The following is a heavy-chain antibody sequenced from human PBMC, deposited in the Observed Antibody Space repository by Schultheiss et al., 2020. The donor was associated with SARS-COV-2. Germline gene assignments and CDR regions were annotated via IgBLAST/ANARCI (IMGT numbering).Heavy chain of an antibody. V-gene: IGHV3-30*01. CDR3: AKDKRRGSYLDAFDI. Sequence: GGSLRLSCAASGFTFSSYAMHWVRQAPGKGLEWVAVISYDGSNKYYADSVKGRFTISRDNSKNTLYLQMNSLRAEDTAVYYCAKDKRRGSYLDAFDIWGQGTMVTVSS. J-gene: IGHJ3*02. D-gene: IGHD1-26*01. CDR1: GFTFSSYA. CDR2: ISYDGSNK.